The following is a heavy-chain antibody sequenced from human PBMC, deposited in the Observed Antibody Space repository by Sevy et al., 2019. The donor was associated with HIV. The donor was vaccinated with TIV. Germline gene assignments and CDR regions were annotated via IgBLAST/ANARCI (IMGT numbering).Heavy chain of an antibody. J-gene: IGHJ4*02. CDR3: ARDDGNYYFHY. CDR2: IKQEAGQK. V-gene: IGHV3-7*01. Sequence: GGSLRLSCAASGFTFSKYWMGWVRQAPGKGLEWVANIKQEAGQKNYVDSVKGRFTISRDNAKNSLYLQMNSLRAEDTAVYFCARDDGNYYFHYWGQGTLVTVSS. CDR1: GFTFSKYW. D-gene: IGHD1-7*01.